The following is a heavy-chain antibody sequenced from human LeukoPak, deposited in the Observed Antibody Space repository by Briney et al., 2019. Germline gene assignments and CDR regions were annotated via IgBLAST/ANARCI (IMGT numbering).Heavy chain of an antibody. D-gene: IGHD6-19*01. CDR3: ARDRVAVAGHYYYGMDV. CDR2: ISAYNGNT. CDR1: GYTFTSYG. J-gene: IGHJ6*02. V-gene: IGHV1-18*01. Sequence: ASVKVSCKASGYTFTSYGISWVRQAPGQGLEWMGWISAYNGNTNYAQKLQGRVTMTTDTSTSTAYMELRSLRSDDTAVYYCARDRVAVAGHYYYGMDVGGQGTTVTVSS.